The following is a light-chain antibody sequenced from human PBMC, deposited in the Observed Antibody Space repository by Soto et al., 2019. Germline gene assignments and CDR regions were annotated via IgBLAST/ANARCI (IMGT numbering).Light chain of an antibody. CDR2: RNN. Sequence: QSVLTQPPSASGTPGQSFTIACSGSRSNSGSNYVYWYQQLPVTAPKLLIYRNNQRPSGVPDRFSGSKSGTSASLAISGLRSEDEADYYCAAWDDSLSGVVFGGGTKLTVL. CDR1: RSNSGSNY. J-gene: IGLJ2*01. CDR3: AAWDDSLSGVV. V-gene: IGLV1-47*01.